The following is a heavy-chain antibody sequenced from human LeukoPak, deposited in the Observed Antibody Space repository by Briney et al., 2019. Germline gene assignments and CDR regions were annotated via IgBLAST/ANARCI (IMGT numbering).Heavy chain of an antibody. V-gene: IGHV3-66*02. CDR2: IYSGGST. Sequence: GGSLRLSCAASGFTVSSNYMSWVRQAPGKGLEWVSVIYSGGSTYYADSVKGRFTISRDYSKNTLYLQMNSLRAEDTAVYYCARVWRGYSGYDAFDIWGQGTMVTVSS. CDR1: GFTVSSNY. D-gene: IGHD5-12*01. J-gene: IGHJ3*02. CDR3: ARVWRGYSGYDAFDI.